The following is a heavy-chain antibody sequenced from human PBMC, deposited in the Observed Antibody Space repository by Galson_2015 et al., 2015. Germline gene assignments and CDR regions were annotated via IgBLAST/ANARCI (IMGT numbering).Heavy chain of an antibody. V-gene: IGHV1-3*01. CDR1: GYTFTSYA. CDR3: AREVGPYCGGDCYSGGWVY. CDR2: INAGNGNT. J-gene: IGHJ4*02. Sequence: SVKVSCKASGYTFTSYAMHWVRQAPGQRLEWMGWINAGNGNTKYSQKFQGRVTITRDTSASTAYMELSSLRSEDTAVYYCAREVGPYCGGDCYSGGWVYWGQGTLVTVSS. D-gene: IGHD2-21*02.